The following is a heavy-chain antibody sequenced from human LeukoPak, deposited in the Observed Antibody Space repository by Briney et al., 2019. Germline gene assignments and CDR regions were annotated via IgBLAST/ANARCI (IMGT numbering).Heavy chain of an antibody. V-gene: IGHV3-43*01. D-gene: IGHD1-14*01. CDR3: AKGTGKSTLNWFDP. J-gene: IGHJ5*02. CDR1: GFTFDDYT. Sequence: GGSLRLSCAASGFTFDDYTMHWVRQGPGRGLEWVSLISWDGSNTYYADSVKGRFTIFRDNSKYSLYLQMNGLRTEDSALYYCAKGTGKSTLNWFDPWGQGTLVTVSS. CDR2: ISWDGSNT.